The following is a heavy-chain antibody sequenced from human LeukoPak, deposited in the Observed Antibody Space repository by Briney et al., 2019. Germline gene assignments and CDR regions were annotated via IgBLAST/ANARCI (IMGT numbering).Heavy chain of an antibody. Sequence: ASVKVSCKASGYTFTSYGISWARQAPGQGLEWMGWISAYNGNTNYAQKLQGRVTMTTDTSTSTAYMELRSLRSDDTAVYYCARAYCSSTSCYNFADYWGQGTLVTVSS. CDR2: ISAYNGNT. V-gene: IGHV1-18*01. D-gene: IGHD2-2*02. CDR3: ARAYCSSTSCYNFADY. J-gene: IGHJ4*02. CDR1: GYTFTSYG.